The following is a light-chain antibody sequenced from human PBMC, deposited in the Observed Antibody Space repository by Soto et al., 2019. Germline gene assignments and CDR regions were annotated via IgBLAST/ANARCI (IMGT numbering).Light chain of an antibody. J-gene: IGKJ2*01. CDR2: GAS. Sequence: EIVMTQSPATLSVSPGERATLSCRASQSVSSNLAWYQQKPGQPPRLLIYGASTRATGNPARFSGSGSGTEFTLTIDSLQSEDFAVYYCQQYDYWPPYTFGQGTKLEIK. CDR1: QSVSSN. CDR3: QQYDYWPPYT. V-gene: IGKV3-15*01.